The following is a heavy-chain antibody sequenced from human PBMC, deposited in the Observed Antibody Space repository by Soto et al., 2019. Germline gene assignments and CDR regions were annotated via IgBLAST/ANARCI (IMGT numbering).Heavy chain of an antibody. D-gene: IGHD6-13*01. CDR1: GYTFTSYY. J-gene: IGHJ4*02. CDR3: ARAITEDGTKLSLHLDY. V-gene: IGHV1-46*01. Sequence: ASVKVSCKASGYTFTSYYMHWVRQAPGQGLEWMGIINPSGGSTSYAQKFQGRVTMTRDTSTSTVYMELSSLRSEDTAVYYCARAITEDGTKLSLHLDYWGQGTLVAVS. CDR2: INPSGGST.